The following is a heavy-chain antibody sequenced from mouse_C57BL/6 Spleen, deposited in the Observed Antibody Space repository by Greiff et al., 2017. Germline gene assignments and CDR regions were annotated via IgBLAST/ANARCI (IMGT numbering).Heavy chain of an antibody. CDR1: GYTFTDYY. J-gene: IGHJ2*01. CDR2: INPYNGGT. D-gene: IGHD1-1*01. CDR3: ARELGITTVVADY. Sequence: VQLKQSGPVLVKPGASVKMSCKASGYTFTDYYMNWVKQSHGKSLEWIGVINPYNGGTSYNQKFKGKATLTVDKSSSTAYMELNSLTSEDSAVYYCARELGITTVVADYWGQGTTLTVSS. V-gene: IGHV1-19*01.